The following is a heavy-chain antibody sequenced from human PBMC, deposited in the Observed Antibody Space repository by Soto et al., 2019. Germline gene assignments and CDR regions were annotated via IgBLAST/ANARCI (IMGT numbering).Heavy chain of an antibody. D-gene: IGHD3-10*01. CDR2: ISAYNGNT. CDR1: GYTFTSYG. V-gene: IGHV1-18*01. Sequence: QVQLVQSGAEVKKPGASVKVSCKASGYTFTSYGISWVRQAPGQGLEWMGWISAYNGNTNYAQELQGRVAMTPASSTSTAYMELRGLRPDATAVYYCARDSKAGSGSSYSGTSWFDPWGQGTLVTVSS. J-gene: IGHJ5*02. CDR3: ARDSKAGSGSSYSGTSWFDP.